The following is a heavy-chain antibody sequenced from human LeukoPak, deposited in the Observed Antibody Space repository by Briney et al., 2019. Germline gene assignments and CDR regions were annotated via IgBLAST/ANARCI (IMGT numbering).Heavy chain of an antibody. J-gene: IGHJ4*01. Sequence: SGPTLVKPTPTLTLTFTFSGFSLSTPRVGVGWIRQPPGKALEWLALIYWNDDKRYSPSLRSRLTITKDTSKNQVVLTMTNMDPVDTATYYCAHKDLYSGYDLYYFDYWGRGILVTVSS. D-gene: IGHD5-12*01. CDR3: AHKDLYSGYDLYYFDY. V-gene: IGHV2-5*01. CDR2: IYWNDDK. CDR1: GFSLSTPRVG.